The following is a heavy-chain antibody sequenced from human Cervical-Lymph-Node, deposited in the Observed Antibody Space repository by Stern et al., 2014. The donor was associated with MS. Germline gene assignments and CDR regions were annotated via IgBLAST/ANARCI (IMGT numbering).Heavy chain of an antibody. V-gene: IGHV3-30*18. CDR2: ISSDGSDI. D-gene: IGHD3-16*01. Sequence: VQLVESGGGVVQPGGSLRLSCTVSGFTFKTYGMHWVRQAPGKELEWVALISSDGSDIYDGDSVRGRFTISRDNSKNTLYLQMSSLRPQDTAMYYCAKDPWEGVASWGYFDNWGQGTLVTVSS. J-gene: IGHJ4*02. CDR3: AKDPWEGVASWGYFDN. CDR1: GFTFKTYG.